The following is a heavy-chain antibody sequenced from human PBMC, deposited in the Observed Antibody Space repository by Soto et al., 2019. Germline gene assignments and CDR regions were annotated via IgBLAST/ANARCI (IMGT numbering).Heavy chain of an antibody. CDR1: GFTFSSYG. CDR2: ISYDGSNK. J-gene: IGHJ6*02. Sequence: GGSLRLSCAASGFTFSSYGMHWVRQAPGKGLEWVAVISYDGSNKYYADSVKGRFTISRDNSKNTLYLQMNSLRAEDTAVYYCAKDPGFGELFGAYYYYYGMDVWGQGTTVTVSS. CDR3: AKDPGFGELFGAYYYYYGMDV. V-gene: IGHV3-30*18. D-gene: IGHD3-10*01.